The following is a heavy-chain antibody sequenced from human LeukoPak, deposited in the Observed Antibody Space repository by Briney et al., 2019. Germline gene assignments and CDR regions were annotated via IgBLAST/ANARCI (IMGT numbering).Heavy chain of an antibody. D-gene: IGHD1-1*01. CDR1: GGSFSGYY. J-gene: IGHJ6*03. CDR2: IYYSGST. Sequence: SETLSLTCAVYGGSFSGYYWSWIRQPPGKGLEWIGYIYYSGSTNYNPSLKSRVTISVDTSKNQFSLKLSSVTAADTAVYYCARVSWFPGTSYYYMDVWGKGTTVTVSS. CDR3: ARVSWFPGTSYYYMDV. V-gene: IGHV4-59*01.